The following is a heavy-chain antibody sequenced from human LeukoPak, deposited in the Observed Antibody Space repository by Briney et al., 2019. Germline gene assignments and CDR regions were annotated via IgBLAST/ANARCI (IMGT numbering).Heavy chain of an antibody. D-gene: IGHD2-2*01. Sequence: PGGSLRLSCAASGFTFSPYAMNWVRQAPGKGLEWISYINSGGDDIHYAASVRGRFTISRDDARNILFLQLSSLRAEDTAVYYCARDTIQPGLIDDWGQGTLVTVSS. CDR2: INSGGDDI. V-gene: IGHV3-21*05. J-gene: IGHJ4*02. CDR3: ARDTIQPGLIDD. CDR1: GFTFSPYA.